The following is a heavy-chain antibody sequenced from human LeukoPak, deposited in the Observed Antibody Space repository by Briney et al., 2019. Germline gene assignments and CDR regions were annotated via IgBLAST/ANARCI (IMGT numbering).Heavy chain of an antibody. D-gene: IGHD4-17*01. J-gene: IGHJ3*02. CDR2: INHSGST. CDR1: GGSFSGYY. CDR3: ARGQGYGDYVNDAFDI. Sequence: SETLSLTCAVYGGSFSGYYWSWIRQPPGKGLEWIGEINHSGSTNYSPSLKSRVTISVDTSKNQFSLKLSSVTAADTAVYYCARGQGYGDYVNDAFDIWGQGTMVTVSS. V-gene: IGHV4-34*01.